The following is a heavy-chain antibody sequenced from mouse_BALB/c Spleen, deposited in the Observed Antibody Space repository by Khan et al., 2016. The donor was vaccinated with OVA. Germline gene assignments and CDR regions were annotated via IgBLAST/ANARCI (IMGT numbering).Heavy chain of an antibody. CDR1: GFTFSSYA. Sequence: EVQGVESGGGLVKPGGSLKLSCAASGFTFSSYAMSWVRQTPEKRLEWVASISSGGSTYYPDSVKGRFTISRDNARNILYLQMSSLRSEDTAMYYCARLYAMDYWGQGTSVTVSS. CDR3: ARLYAMDY. V-gene: IGHV5-6-5*01. J-gene: IGHJ4*01. CDR2: ISSGGST.